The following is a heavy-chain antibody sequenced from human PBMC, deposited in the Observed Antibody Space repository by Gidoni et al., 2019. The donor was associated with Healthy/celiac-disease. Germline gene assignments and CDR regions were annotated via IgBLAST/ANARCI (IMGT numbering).Heavy chain of an antibody. V-gene: IGHV3-49*05. CDR1: GFTLGDYA. D-gene: IGHD3-22*01. CDR3: TKTYYYDSSGYPAAGY. J-gene: IGHJ4*02. Sequence: EVQLVESGGGLVKPGRSLRLSCTASGFTLGDYAMSWFRQAPGKGLEWVGFIRSKAYGGTTEYAASVKGRFTISRDDSKSIAYLQMNSLKTEDTAVYYCTKTYYYDSSGYPAAGYWGQGTLVTVSS. CDR2: IRSKAYGGTT.